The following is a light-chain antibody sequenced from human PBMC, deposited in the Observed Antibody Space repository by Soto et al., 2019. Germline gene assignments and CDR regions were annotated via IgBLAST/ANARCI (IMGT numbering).Light chain of an antibody. J-gene: IGKJ5*01. V-gene: IGKV1-39*01. CDR1: RTITMY. Sequence: DMQMAHSPSTQSASVGDRFTITSRASRTITMYLNWYQQKSGQAPKLLINAASTLRSGVPSRFRGSGSGTDFTLTIDSLQPEDFATYHCQQSYNSPFNLGPGTRLEIK. CDR2: AAS. CDR3: QQSYNSPFN.